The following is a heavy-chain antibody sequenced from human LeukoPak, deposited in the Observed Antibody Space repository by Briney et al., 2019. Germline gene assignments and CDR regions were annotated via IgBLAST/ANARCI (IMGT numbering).Heavy chain of an antibody. V-gene: IGHV4-59*01. J-gene: IGHJ6*03. CDR3: ARAQYYYYYKDV. CDR1: GGSISSYY. CDR2: IYYSGST. Sequence: SETLSLTCTVSGGSISSYYWSWIRQPPGKGLEWIGYIYYSGSTNYNPSLKSRVTISVDTSKNQFSLKLSSVTAADTAVYYCARAQYYYYYKDVWGKGTTVTVSS.